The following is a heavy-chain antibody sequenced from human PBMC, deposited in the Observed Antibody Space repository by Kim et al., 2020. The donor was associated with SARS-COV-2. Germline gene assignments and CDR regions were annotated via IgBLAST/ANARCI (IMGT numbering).Heavy chain of an antibody. CDR1: GDSIRNYY. Sequence: SETLSLTCAVSGDSIRNYYWSWLRQSAGKGLEWIGRIYTTGSTNYNPSLKSRVTMSVDTSNNHFSLNLYSVTAADTAVYFCARDSGYIDFWGQGTLVTASS. V-gene: IGHV4-4*07. CDR2: IYTTGST. CDR3: ARDSGYIDF. J-gene: IGHJ4*02. D-gene: IGHD6-19*01.